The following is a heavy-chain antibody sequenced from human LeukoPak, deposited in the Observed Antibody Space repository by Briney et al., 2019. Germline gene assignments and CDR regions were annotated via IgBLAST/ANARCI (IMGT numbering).Heavy chain of an antibody. J-gene: IGHJ6*02. CDR2: IYYSGST. CDR3: ARRSRRYYYYSMDV. CDR1: GGSISSYY. Sequence: SETLSLTCTVSGGSISSYYWSWIRQPPGKGLEWIGYIYYSGSTNYNPSLKSRVTISVDTSKNQFSPKLSSVTAADTAVYYCARRSRRYYYYSMDVWGQGTTVTVSS. V-gene: IGHV4-59*08.